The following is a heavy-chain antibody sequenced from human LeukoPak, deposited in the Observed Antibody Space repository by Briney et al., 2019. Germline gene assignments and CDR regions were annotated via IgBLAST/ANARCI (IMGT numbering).Heavy chain of an antibody. CDR2: LLYSGST. CDR3: ARLDYYYDSSGYSYYFDY. J-gene: IGHJ4*02. Sequence: PSETLSLTCTVSGGSISSSSYYWGWIRQPPGKGLEWIGSLLYSGSTYYNPSLKSRVTISVDTSKNQFSLKLSSVTAADTAVYYCARLDYYYDSSGYSYYFDYWGQGTLVTVSS. D-gene: IGHD3-22*01. V-gene: IGHV4-39*01. CDR1: GGSISSSSYY.